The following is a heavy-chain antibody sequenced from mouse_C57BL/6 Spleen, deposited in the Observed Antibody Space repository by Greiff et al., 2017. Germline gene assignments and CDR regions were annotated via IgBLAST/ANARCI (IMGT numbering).Heavy chain of an antibody. D-gene: IGHD2-5*01. CDR1: GYTFTDYY. Sequence: QVQLQQSGAELVRPGASVKLSCKASGYTFTDYYINWLKQRPGQGLEWIARIYPGSGHTYYNEKFKGKATLTAEKSSSTAYMQLRSLTSEDSAVYFCAREAYYSNHYAMDYWGQGTSVTVSS. V-gene: IGHV1-76*01. CDR3: AREAYYSNHYAMDY. J-gene: IGHJ4*01. CDR2: IYPGSGHT.